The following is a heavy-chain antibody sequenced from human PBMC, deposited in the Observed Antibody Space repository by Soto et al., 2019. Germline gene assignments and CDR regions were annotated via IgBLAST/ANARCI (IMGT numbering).Heavy chain of an antibody. V-gene: IGHV3-11*01. CDR3: ARDRQLCLLENY. J-gene: IGHJ4*02. CDR1: GFTFSDYY. D-gene: IGHD2-2*01. Sequence: PGGSLRLSCAASGFTFSDYYMSWLRQAPGKGLEWVSYISSSGSTIYYADSVKGRFNISRDNAKNSLYLQMNSLRAEDTAVYYCARDRQLCLLENYLGQGTLVTISS. CDR2: ISSSGSTI.